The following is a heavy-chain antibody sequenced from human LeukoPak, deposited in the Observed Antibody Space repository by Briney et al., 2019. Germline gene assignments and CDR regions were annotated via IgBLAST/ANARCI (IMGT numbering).Heavy chain of an antibody. J-gene: IGHJ6*03. CDR3: ARDWRSSSWYRDYYYYYMDV. D-gene: IGHD6-13*01. V-gene: IGHV1-69*13. CDR2: IIPIFGTA. Sequence: ASVKVSCKASGGTFSSYAISWARQAPGQGLEWMGGIIPIFGTANYAQKFQGRVTITADESTSTAYMELSSLRSEDTAVYYCARDWRSSSWYRDYYYYYMDVWGKGTTVTVSS. CDR1: GGTFSSYA.